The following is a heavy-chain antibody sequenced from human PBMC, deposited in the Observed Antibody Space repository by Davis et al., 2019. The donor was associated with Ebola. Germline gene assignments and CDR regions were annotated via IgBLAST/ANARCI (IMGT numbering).Heavy chain of an antibody. CDR2: VYYSGTT. J-gene: IGHJ6*04. Sequence: SETLSLTCTVSGGSVNSGSYYWTWIRQPPGKGLEWIGNVYYSGTTTYNPSLKSPVTISVDTSENQFSLNLISVTAADTAVYYCARGRLLEWPPTFYGLDVWGKGTTVTVSS. V-gene: IGHV4-61*01. D-gene: IGHD3-3*01. CDR3: ARGRLLEWPPTFYGLDV. CDR1: GGSVNSGSYY.